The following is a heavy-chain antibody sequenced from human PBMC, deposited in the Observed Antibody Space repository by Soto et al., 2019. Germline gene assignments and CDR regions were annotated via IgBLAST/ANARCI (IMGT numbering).Heavy chain of an antibody. CDR3: AKEGSLSGSYYISSSYYFDY. CDR1: GFTFSSYG. CDR2: ISYDGSNT. D-gene: IGHD1-26*01. Sequence: QVQLVESGGGVVQPGRSLRLSCAASGFTFSSYGMHWVRQAPGKGLEWVAIISYDGSNTYYADSVKGRFTISRDNSKNTLYLQMNSLRAEDTSVYYCAKEGSLSGSYYISSSYYFDYWGQGTRVTVSP. J-gene: IGHJ4*02. V-gene: IGHV3-30*18.